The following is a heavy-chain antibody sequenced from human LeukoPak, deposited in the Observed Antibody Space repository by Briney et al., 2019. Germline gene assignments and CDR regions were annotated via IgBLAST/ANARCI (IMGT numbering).Heavy chain of an antibody. V-gene: IGHV3-48*03. D-gene: IGHD5-18*01. CDR1: GFTFSNYE. J-gene: IGHJ4*02. Sequence: GGSLRLSCAASGFTFSNYEMNWVRQAPGKGLEWVSYISGSGSTIYYADSVKGRFTISRDNAKDSLYLQMNSLRAEDTAVYYCARVRSGYSHENYFDYWCQGTLVTVSS. CDR3: ARVRSGYSHENYFDY. CDR2: ISGSGSTI.